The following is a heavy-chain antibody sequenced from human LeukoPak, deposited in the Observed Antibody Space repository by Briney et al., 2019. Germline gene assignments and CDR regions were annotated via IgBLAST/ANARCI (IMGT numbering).Heavy chain of an antibody. V-gene: IGHV3-72*01. CDR3: ARVSLGFGWLGHYGAFDI. D-gene: IGHD3-10*01. Sequence: GGSLRLSCAASGFTFSDHYMDWVRQAPGKGLEWVGRTRNKANSYTTEYAASVKGRFTISRDDSKNSLYLQMNSLKTEDTAVYYCARVSLGFGWLGHYGAFDIWGQGTMVTVSS. CDR1: GFTFSDHY. CDR2: TRNKANSYTT. J-gene: IGHJ3*02.